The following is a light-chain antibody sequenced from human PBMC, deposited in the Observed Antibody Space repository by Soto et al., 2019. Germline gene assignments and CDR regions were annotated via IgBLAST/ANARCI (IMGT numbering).Light chain of an antibody. Sequence: QSVLTQPASVSGSPGQSITISCTGTSSDVGAYNYDSWYQQHHPGEAPKLIIYDVSHRPSGVFNRFSGSKSGNTASLTISGLQTEDEADYYCSSYTSATTYVFGTGTKVTVL. CDR2: DVS. CDR3: SSYTSATTYV. J-gene: IGLJ1*01. V-gene: IGLV2-14*03. CDR1: SSDVGAYNY.